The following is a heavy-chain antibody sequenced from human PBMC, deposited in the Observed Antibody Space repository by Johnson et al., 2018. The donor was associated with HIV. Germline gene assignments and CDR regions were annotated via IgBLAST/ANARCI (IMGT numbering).Heavy chain of an antibody. J-gene: IGHJ3*02. CDR2: INWNGGST. D-gene: IGHD5/OR15-5a*01. Sequence: VQLVESGGGVVQPGRSLRLSCAASGFTFDDYGMSWVRQAPGKGLEWVSGINWNGGSTGYADSVKGRFTISRDNAKNSLYLQMNSLRAEDTALYYCASWLRLMSRTTGAFDIWGQGTMVTVSS. CDR3: ASWLRLMSRTTGAFDI. V-gene: IGHV3-20*04. CDR1: GFTFDDYG.